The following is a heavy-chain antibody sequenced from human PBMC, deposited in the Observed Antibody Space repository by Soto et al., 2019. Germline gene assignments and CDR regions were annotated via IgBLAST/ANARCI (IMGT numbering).Heavy chain of an antibody. V-gene: IGHV3-33*01. Sequence: QVQLVESGGGVVQPGRSLRLSCAASGFTFSSHGMHWVRQAPGKGLEWVAAIWYDGSNKYYADSVKGRFTISRDNSKNTLYLQMNSLRAEDTAVYYCARDHVVRFDPWGQGTLVTVSS. CDR3: ARDHVVRFDP. CDR1: GFTFSSHG. D-gene: IGHD2-15*01. J-gene: IGHJ5*02. CDR2: IWYDGSNK.